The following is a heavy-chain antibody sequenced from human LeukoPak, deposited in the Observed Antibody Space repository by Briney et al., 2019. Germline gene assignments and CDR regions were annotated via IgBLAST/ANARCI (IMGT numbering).Heavy chain of an antibody. CDR2: ISYDGSNK. J-gene: IGHJ5*02. Sequence: GGSLRLSCAASGFTFNSYAMHWVRQAPGKGLEWVAVISYDGSNKYYADSVKGRFTISRDNSKNTLYLQMDSLRAEDTAVYYCARSSGVAGMKTWGQGTLVTVSS. CDR1: GFTFNSYA. V-gene: IGHV3-30-3*01. CDR3: ARSSGVAGMKT. D-gene: IGHD6-19*01.